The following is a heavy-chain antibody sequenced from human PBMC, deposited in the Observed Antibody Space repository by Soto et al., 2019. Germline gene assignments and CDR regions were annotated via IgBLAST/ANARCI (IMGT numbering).Heavy chain of an antibody. Sequence: PGGSMRVSCAASGFNFSSYVRHWVRQAPGKGLVWVSRINSDGRSTNHADSVKGRFTISRDNAKNTLYLQMNSLRAEDTAAYYCARGFGMDVWGQGTTVTVSS. CDR3: ARGFGMDV. CDR2: INSDGRST. J-gene: IGHJ6*02. CDR1: GFNFSSYV. V-gene: IGHV3-74*01.